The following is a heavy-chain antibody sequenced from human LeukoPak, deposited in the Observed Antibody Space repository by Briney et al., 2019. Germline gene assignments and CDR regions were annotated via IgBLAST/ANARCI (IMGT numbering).Heavy chain of an antibody. D-gene: IGHD3-3*01. CDR3: ARVTTISNYYFDY. CDR1: GYTFTNYD. J-gene: IGHJ4*02. Sequence: ASVKVSCKASGYTFTNYDINWVRQATGQGLEWMGWMNPNSGDTGYAQKFQDRITITRDTSISTAYMELSSLRSEDTAVYYCARVTTISNYYFDYWGQGTLVTVSS. CDR2: MNPNSGDT. V-gene: IGHV1-8*01.